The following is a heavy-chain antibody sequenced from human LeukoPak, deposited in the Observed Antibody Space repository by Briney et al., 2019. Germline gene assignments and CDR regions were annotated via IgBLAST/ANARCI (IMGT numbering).Heavy chain of an antibody. Sequence: SLRLSCAASGFTFSSYAMHWVRQAPGKGLEWVSGISWNSGSIGYADSVKGRFTISRDNAKNSLYLQMNSLRAEDTALYYCTGTTGYWGQGTLVTVSS. V-gene: IGHV3-9*01. CDR1: GFTFSSYA. CDR2: ISWNSGSI. J-gene: IGHJ4*02. CDR3: TGTTGY. D-gene: IGHD1-7*01.